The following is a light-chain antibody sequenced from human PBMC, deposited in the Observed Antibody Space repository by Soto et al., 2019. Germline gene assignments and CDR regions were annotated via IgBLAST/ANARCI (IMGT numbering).Light chain of an antibody. CDR1: QYISNY. CDR3: QQSYSTPQT. Sequence: DIQVTQSPPSLSASVGDRVTITCRTSQYISNYLNWYQHKVGKAPQLLIYSASTLQVGVPSRFSGSGSGTEFTLTISSLQPEDFATYYCQQSYSTPQTFGQGTKVEIK. CDR2: SAS. J-gene: IGKJ1*01. V-gene: IGKV1-39*01.